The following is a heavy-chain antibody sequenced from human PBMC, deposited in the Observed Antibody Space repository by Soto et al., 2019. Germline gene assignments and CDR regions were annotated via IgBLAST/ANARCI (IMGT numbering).Heavy chain of an antibody. CDR2: ISYAGGNK. V-gene: IGHV3-30-3*01. CDR3: ARDQRITIFGVVIARWDYYYGMDV. D-gene: IGHD3-3*01. J-gene: IGHJ6*02. Sequence: GGSLRLSCAASGFTFSSYAMHGVRQAPGRGLEGVAVISYAGGNKYYADSLKGRFTISRDNSKNTLYLQMNSLRAEDTAWYYCARDQRITIFGVVIARWDYYYGMDVWGQGTTVTVSS. CDR1: GFTFSSYA.